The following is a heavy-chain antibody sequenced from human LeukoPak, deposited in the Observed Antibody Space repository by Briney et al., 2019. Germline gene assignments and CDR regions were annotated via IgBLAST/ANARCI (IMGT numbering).Heavy chain of an antibody. J-gene: IGHJ5*02. Sequence: SETLSLTCTVSGGSISSYYWSWIRQPPGKGLEWIGYIYYSGSTNYNPSLKSRVTISVDTSKNQFSLKLSSVTAADTAVYYCAREGQVAGFDPWGQGTLVTVSS. V-gene: IGHV4-59*01. CDR1: GGSISSYY. D-gene: IGHD6-19*01. CDR2: IYYSGST. CDR3: AREGQVAGFDP.